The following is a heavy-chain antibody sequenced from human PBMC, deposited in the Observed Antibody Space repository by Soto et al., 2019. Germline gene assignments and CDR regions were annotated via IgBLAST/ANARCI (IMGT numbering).Heavy chain of an antibody. Sequence: GGSLRLSCAASGFTFDDYTMHWVRQAPGKGLEWVSLISWDGGSTYYADSVKGRFTISRDNSKNSLYLQMNSLRTEDTALYYCAKDIGGGNWGILVFDYWGQGTLVTVSS. CDR3: AKDIGGGNWGILVFDY. J-gene: IGHJ4*02. D-gene: IGHD7-27*01. CDR1: GFTFDDYT. CDR2: ISWDGGST. V-gene: IGHV3-43*01.